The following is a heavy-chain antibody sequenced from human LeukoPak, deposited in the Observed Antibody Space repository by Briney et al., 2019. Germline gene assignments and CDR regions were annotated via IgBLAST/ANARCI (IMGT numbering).Heavy chain of an antibody. CDR1: GFTFSSYA. V-gene: IGHV3-23*01. Sequence: GGSLRLSCAASGFTFSSYAMSWVRQAPGKGLEWVSAISGSGGSTYYADSVKGRFTISRSNSKNTLYLQMNSLRAEDTAVYYCAKEEKDYYYYGMDVWGQGTTVTVSS. J-gene: IGHJ6*02. CDR3: AKEEKDYYYYGMDV. CDR2: ISGSGGST.